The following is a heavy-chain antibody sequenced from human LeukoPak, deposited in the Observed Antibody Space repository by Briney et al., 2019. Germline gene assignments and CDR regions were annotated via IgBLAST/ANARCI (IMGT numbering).Heavy chain of an antibody. CDR2: ISYDGSNK. V-gene: IGHV3-30*18. CDR3: AKGPYYYDSSGRSDY. J-gene: IGHJ4*02. D-gene: IGHD3-22*01. Sequence: GGSLRLSCAASGFTFSSYGMHWVRQAPGKGLEWVAVISYDGSNKYYADSVKGRFIISRDNSKNTLYLQMNSLRAEDTAVYYCAKGPYYYDSSGRSDYWGQGTLVTVSS. CDR1: GFTFSSYG.